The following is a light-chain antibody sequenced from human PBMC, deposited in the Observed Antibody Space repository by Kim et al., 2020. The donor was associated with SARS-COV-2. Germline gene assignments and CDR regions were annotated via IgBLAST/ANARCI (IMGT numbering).Light chain of an antibody. CDR2: SNN. J-gene: IGLJ2*01. CDR1: SSNIGSNA. V-gene: IGLV1-44*01. CDR3: AAWDDSLNGPV. Sequence: GQRVTSSCSGGSSNIGSNAVNWYLQLPGTAPKRLFYSNNQRLSGVPDRFSGSKSGTSASLAISGLQSEDEADYYCAAWDDSLNGPVFGGGTQLTVL.